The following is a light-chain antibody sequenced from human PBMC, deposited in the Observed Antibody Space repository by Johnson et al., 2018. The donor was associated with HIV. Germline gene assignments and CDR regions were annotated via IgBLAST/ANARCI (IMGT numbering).Light chain of an antibody. CDR1: SSNIGNNY. Sequence: VSAAPGQKVTISCSGSSSNIGNNYVSWYQQFPGTAPKLLIYENTKRPSGIPDRFSGSKSGTSATLGITGLQTGDEADYYCGTWDSSLSAFNYVFGTGTKVTVL. CDR2: ENT. V-gene: IGLV1-51*02. J-gene: IGLJ1*01. CDR3: GTWDSSLSAFNYV.